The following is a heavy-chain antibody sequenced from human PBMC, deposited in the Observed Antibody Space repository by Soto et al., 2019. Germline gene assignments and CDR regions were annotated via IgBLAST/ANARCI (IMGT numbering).Heavy chain of an antibody. CDR1: GFTFSDYY. Sequence: LRLSCAASGFTFSDYYMSWIRQAPGKGLEWVSYISRSSSNTNYADSVKGRFTISRDNAKNSLFLQMNSLRAEDTAVYYCAREVRPTSYWYGMDVWGQGXTVTVYS. CDR2: ISRSSSNT. V-gene: IGHV3-11*06. D-gene: IGHD1-26*01. CDR3: AREVRPTSYWYGMDV. J-gene: IGHJ6*02.